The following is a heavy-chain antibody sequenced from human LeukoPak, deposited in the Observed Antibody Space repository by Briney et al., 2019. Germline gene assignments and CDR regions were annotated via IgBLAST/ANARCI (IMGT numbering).Heavy chain of an antibody. V-gene: IGHV3-23*01. CDR1: GFTFRSCS. J-gene: IGHJ4*02. D-gene: IGHD4-17*01. CDR2: IGGSGART. CDR3: VKRYGDYVGAYTD. Sequence: PGGSLRLSCAASGFTFRSCSMIWVRQAPGKGLQWVSAIGGSGARTGYADSVKGRFTISRDNSKNTLYLQMNSLRAEDMAVYYCVKRYGDYVGAYTDWGQGTLVTVSS.